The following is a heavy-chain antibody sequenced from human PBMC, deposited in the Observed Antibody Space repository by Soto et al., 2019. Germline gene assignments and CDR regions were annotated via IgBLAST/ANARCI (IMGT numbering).Heavy chain of an antibody. J-gene: IGHJ6*03. D-gene: IGHD6-13*01. V-gene: IGHV3-64*01. Sequence: GGSLRLSCAASGFTFSNYEMHWVRQAPGKGLEYVSGISNNGAHTDYAKSVKGRFTISRDNSENTLYLQMGSLRAEDMALYYCARRGYGSRWPDVYMDVWGKGTTVTVSS. CDR2: ISNNGAHT. CDR1: GFTFSNYE. CDR3: ARRGYGSRWPDVYMDV.